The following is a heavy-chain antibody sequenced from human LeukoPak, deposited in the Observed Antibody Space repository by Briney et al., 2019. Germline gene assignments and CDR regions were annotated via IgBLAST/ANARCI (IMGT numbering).Heavy chain of an antibody. CDR3: ARGLSRSPGSYGMDI. D-gene: IGHD2/OR15-2a*01. V-gene: IGHV3-66*01. J-gene: IGHJ6*02. Sequence: GGSLRLSCAASGFTVSSNYMSWVRQAPGKGLEWVSVIYSGGSTYYAGSVKGRFTISRDNSKNTLYLQMNSLRAEDTAVYYCARGLSRSPGSYGMDIWGQGTTVTVSS. CDR1: GFTVSSNY. CDR2: IYSGGST.